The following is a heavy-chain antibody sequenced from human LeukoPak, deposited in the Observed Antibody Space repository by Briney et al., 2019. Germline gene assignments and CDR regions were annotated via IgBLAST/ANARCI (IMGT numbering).Heavy chain of an antibody. CDR2: IYHGGST. J-gene: IGHJ2*01. CDR1: GGSISSYNW. Sequence: SRTLSLTCAVSGGSISSYNWWSWVRQPPGKGLEWIGEIYHGGSTNYNPSLKSRVTISVDKSKNQFSLRLSSVTAADTAVYYCARERSTSGTDSDCYFDLWGRGTLVTVSS. CDR3: ARERSTSGTDSDCYFDL. D-gene: IGHD1-1*01. V-gene: IGHV4-4*02.